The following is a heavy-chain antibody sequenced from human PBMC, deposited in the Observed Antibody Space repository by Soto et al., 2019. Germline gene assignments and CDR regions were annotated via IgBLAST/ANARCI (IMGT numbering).Heavy chain of an antibody. D-gene: IGHD2-21*02. Sequence: GGSLRLSCSASGFTFTTYFMHWVRQAPGKGLVWVSRVNSDGSSTTYADSVKGRFTISRDNAKNTMYLQMDNLRAEDTAVYYCARLPGPLVSVLYIYPLDARESPSDVDIWGQGTTVTVSS. J-gene: IGHJ6*02. CDR1: GFTFTTYF. CDR2: VNSDGSST. CDR3: ARLPGPLVSVLYIYPLDARESPSDVDI. V-gene: IGHV3-74*01.